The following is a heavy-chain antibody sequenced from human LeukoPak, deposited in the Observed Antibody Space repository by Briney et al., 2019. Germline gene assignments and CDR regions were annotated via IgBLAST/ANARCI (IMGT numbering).Heavy chain of an antibody. J-gene: IGHJ5*02. CDR2: IYYSGST. V-gene: IGHV4-30-4*01. Sequence: SQTLSLTCTVSGGSISSGDYYWSWIRQPPGKGLEWIGYIYYSGSTYYNPSLKSRVTISVDTSKNQFSLKLSSVTAADTAVYYCAREADYSGSYYFDPWGQGTLVPVSS. CDR3: AREADYSGSYYFDP. CDR1: GGSISSGDYY. D-gene: IGHD1-26*01.